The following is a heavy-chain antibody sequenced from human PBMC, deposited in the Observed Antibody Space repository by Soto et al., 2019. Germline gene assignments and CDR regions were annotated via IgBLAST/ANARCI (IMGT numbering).Heavy chain of an antibody. V-gene: IGHV3-30*18. CDR2: ISYDGSNK. CDR1: GFTFSSYG. D-gene: IGHD3-3*01. CDR3: AKDRLYYDFWSGYYPYYYGMDV. Sequence: GESLKISCAASGFTFSSYGMHWVRQAPGKGLEWVAVISYDGSNKYYADSVKGRFTISRDNSKNTLYLQMNSLRAEDTAVYYCAKDRLYYDFWSGYYPYYYGMDVWGQGTTVTVSS. J-gene: IGHJ6*02.